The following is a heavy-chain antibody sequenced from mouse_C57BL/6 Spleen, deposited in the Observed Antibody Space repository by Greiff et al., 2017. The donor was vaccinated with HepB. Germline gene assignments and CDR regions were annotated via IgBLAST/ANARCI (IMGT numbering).Heavy chain of an antibody. Sequence: QVQLQQPGAELVKPGASVKLSCKASGYTFTSYWMHWVKQRPGQGLEWIGMIHPNSGSTNYNEKFKSKATLTVDTSSSTAYMQLSSLTSEDSAVYYCARLITTVAYYFDYWGQGTTLTVSS. D-gene: IGHD1-1*01. J-gene: IGHJ2*01. CDR2: IHPNSGST. CDR1: GYTFTSYW. V-gene: IGHV1-64*01. CDR3: ARLITTVAYYFDY.